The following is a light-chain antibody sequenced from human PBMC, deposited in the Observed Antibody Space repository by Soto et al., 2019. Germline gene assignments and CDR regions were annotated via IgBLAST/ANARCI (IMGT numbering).Light chain of an antibody. CDR3: AAWDDSLNAVV. CDR1: ASNLGGNP. Sequence: QSVLTQPPSVSGTPGQKVSISCSGSASNLGGNPVNWYQHLPGAAPELLIYTNHQRPSGVPDRFSGSKSGTSASLAISGLRSEDEADFYCAAWDDSLNAVVFGGGTKLTVL. CDR2: TNH. J-gene: IGLJ2*01. V-gene: IGLV1-44*01.